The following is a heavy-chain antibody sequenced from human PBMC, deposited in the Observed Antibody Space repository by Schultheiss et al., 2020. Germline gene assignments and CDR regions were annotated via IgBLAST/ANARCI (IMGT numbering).Heavy chain of an antibody. CDR2: ISYDGSNK. CDR3: AKDAAGNALDF. Sequence: GGSLRLSCAASGFTFSSYGMHWVRQAPGKGLEWVAVISYDGSNKYYADSVKGRFTISRDNSKNTLYLQMNSLRAEDTALYYCAKDAAGNALDFWGQGTTVNVFS. CDR1: GFTFSSYG. D-gene: IGHD1-1*01. V-gene: IGHV3-30*18. J-gene: IGHJ6*02.